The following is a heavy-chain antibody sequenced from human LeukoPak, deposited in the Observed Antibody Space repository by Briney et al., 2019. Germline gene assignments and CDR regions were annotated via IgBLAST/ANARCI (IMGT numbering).Heavy chain of an antibody. Sequence: SVKVSCKASGGTFSSYAISWVRQAPGQGLEWMGGIIPIFGTANYAQKFQGRVTITADESTSTAYMELSSLRSEDTAVYYCARSNYDSSGYYPRGYYYYGMDVWGQGTTVTVS. CDR1: GGTFSSYA. D-gene: IGHD3-22*01. J-gene: IGHJ6*02. CDR3: ARSNYDSSGYYPRGYYYYGMDV. CDR2: IIPIFGTA. V-gene: IGHV1-69*13.